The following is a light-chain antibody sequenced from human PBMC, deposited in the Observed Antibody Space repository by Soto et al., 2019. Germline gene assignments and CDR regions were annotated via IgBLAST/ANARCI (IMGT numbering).Light chain of an antibody. CDR1: SSDVAGYNY. CDR3: AAWDASLGGFYV. J-gene: IGLJ1*01. V-gene: IGLV2-14*03. CDR2: SNN. Sequence: QSALTQPASVSGSPGQSITISCTGTSSDVAGYNYVSWYQQHPGTAPKLLIYSNNHRPSGVPDRFSASKAGASASLAISGLQSEDEGDYYCAAWDASLGGFYVFGSGTKLTVL.